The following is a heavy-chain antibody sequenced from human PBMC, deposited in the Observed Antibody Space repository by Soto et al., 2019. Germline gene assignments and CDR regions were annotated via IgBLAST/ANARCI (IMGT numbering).Heavy chain of an antibody. CDR1: GGSISSGDYY. J-gene: IGHJ6*02. V-gene: IGHV4-30-4*01. Sequence: SETLSLTCTVSGGSISSGDYYWSWIRQPPGKGLEWIGYIYYSGSTYYNPSLKSRVTISVDTSKNQFSLKLSSVTAADTAVYYCARDVVPAAILSYDYYYGMDVWGQGTTVTVSS. CDR2: IYYSGST. CDR3: ARDVVPAAILSYDYYYGMDV. D-gene: IGHD2-2*02.